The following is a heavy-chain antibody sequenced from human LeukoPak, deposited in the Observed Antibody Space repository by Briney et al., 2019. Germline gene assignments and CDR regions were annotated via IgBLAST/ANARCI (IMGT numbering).Heavy chain of an antibody. J-gene: IGHJ5*02. V-gene: IGHV4-39*07. Sequence: SETLSLTCTVSGASISNNIYYWSWIRHPPGKGLEWIGTAYYTGGTYYNPSLNRRVTTSGDTSKNQFSLKLSSVTAADTAVYYCARTIAAAAAINWFDPWGQGTLVTVSS. CDR3: ARTIAAAAAINWFDP. CDR2: AYYTGGT. CDR1: GASISNNIYY. D-gene: IGHD6-13*01.